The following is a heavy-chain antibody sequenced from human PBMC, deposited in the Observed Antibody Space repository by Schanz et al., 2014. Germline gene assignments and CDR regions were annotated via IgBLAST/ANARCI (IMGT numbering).Heavy chain of an antibody. CDR2: INSVGSNT. J-gene: IGHJ3*02. CDR1: GFTFSSHW. CDR3: AKGRFGELSAFDI. Sequence: PGGSLRLSCAASGFTFSSHWMHWVRQDPGKGLVWVARINSVGSNTDYADSVTGRFTISRDNAKNTLYLQMNTLRAEDTAVYYCAKGRFGELSAFDIWGQGTMVTVSS. D-gene: IGHD3-10*01. V-gene: IGHV3-74*01.